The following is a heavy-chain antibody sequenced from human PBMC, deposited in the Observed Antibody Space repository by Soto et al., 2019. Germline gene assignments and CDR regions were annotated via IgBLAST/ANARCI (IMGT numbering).Heavy chain of an antibody. CDR1: GGTVSNSA. CDR3: GRGSSWTKVEY. CDR2: IIPIFGPA. Sequence: QVQLVQSGAEVKKPGSSVKVSCKASGGTVSNSAISWLRQAPGQGLAWMGGIIPIFGPAIYARKFRGRVTITADESTSTAYMELSTVRSEDTAVYYCGRGSSWTKVEYWGQGTQVTVSS. J-gene: IGHJ4*02. V-gene: IGHV1-69*01. D-gene: IGHD2-15*01.